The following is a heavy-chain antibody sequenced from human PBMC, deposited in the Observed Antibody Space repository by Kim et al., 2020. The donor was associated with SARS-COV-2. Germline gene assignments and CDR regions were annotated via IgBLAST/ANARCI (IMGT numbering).Heavy chain of an antibody. J-gene: IGHJ6*02. CDR2: IRSKAYGGTT. V-gene: IGHV3-49*03. CDR1: GFTFGDYA. D-gene: IGHD2-2*01. CDR3: TRDLALDCSSTSCYYYGMDV. Sequence: GGSLRLSCTASGFTFGDYAMSWFRQAPGKGLEWVGFIRSKAYGGTTEYAAPVKGRFTISRDDSKSIAYLQMNSLKTEDTAVYYCTRDLALDCSSTSCYYYGMDVWGQGTTVTVSS.